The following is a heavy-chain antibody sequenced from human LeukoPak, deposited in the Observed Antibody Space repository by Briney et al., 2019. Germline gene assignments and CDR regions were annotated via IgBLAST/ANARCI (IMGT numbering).Heavy chain of an antibody. CDR2: FDPEDGET. D-gene: IGHD4-17*01. V-gene: IGHV1-24*01. J-gene: IGHJ5*02. Sequence: GASVKVSCKVSGYTLTELSMHWVRQAPGKGLEWMGGFDPEDGETIYAQKFQGRVTMTEDTSTDTAYMELSSLRSEDTAVYYCATIYGDYVNNWFDPWGQGTLVTVSS. CDR1: GYTLTELS. CDR3: ATIYGDYVNNWFDP.